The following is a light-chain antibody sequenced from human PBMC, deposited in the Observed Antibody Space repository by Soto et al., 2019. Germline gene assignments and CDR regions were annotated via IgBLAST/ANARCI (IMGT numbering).Light chain of an antibody. CDR3: CSHAGNKILI. V-gene: IGLV2-14*03. J-gene: IGLJ2*01. CDR2: DVN. CDR1: SSDVGGSIY. Sequence: QSALTQPASVSGSPGQSITISCTGSSSDVGGSIYVSWFQQHPGKVPTLILYDVNVRPSGVSVRFSGSKSGNTASLTISGLQAEDEADYYCCSHAGNKILIFGGGTKLTVL.